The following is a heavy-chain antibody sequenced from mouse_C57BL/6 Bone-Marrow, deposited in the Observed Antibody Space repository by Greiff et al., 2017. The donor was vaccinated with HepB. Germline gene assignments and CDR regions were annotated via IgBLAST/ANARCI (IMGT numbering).Heavy chain of an antibody. CDR1: GFNIKDDY. D-gene: IGHD2-5*01. J-gene: IGHJ4*01. CDR2: IDPENGDT. Sequence: VQLQQSGAELVRPGASVKLSCTASGFNIKDDYMHWVKQRPEQGLEWIGWIDPENGDTEYASKFQGKATITADTSSNTAYLQLSSLTSEDTAVYYCTTGSNYIRTMLMDYWGQGTSVTVSS. V-gene: IGHV14-4*01. CDR3: TTGSNYIRTMLMDY.